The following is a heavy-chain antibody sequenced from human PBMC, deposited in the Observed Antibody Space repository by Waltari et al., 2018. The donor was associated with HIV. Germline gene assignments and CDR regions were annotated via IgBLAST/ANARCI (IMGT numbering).Heavy chain of an antibody. V-gene: IGHV5-51*01. J-gene: IGHJ4*02. D-gene: IGHD3-10*01. CDR2: IYPGDSDT. Sequence: WVRQMPGKGLEWMGIIYPGDSDTRYSPSFQGQVTISADKSISTAYLQWSSLKASDTAMYYCARGYYYGSDKDWGLFDYWGQGTLVTVSS. CDR3: ARGYYYGSDKDWGLFDY.